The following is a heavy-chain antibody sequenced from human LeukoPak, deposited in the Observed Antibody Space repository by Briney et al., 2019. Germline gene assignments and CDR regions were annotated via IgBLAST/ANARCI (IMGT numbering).Heavy chain of an antibody. D-gene: IGHD1-26*01. CDR1: GGSISSYY. Sequence: SETLSLTCTVSGGSISSYYWSWIRQPAGKGLEWIGRIYTSGSTNYNPSLKSRVTMSVDTSKNQFSLKLSSVTAADTAVYYCARVKGSGSFVGYYYYMDVWGKGTTVTIS. CDR3: ARVKGSGSFVGYYYYMDV. J-gene: IGHJ6*03. V-gene: IGHV4-4*07. CDR2: IYTSGST.